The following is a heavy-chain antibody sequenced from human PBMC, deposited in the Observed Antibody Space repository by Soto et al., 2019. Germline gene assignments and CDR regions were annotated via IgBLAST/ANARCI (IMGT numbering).Heavy chain of an antibody. CDR1: VFTFINAW. CDR3: TTVQLRYFDWLPTPFDY. D-gene: IGHD3-9*01. J-gene: IGHJ4*02. Sequence: PGWSLRLSCASSVFTFINAWMSWVRQAPGKGLEWVGRIKSKTDGGTTDYAAPVKGRFTISRDDSKNTLYLQMNSLKTEDTAVYYCTTVQLRYFDWLPTPFDYWGQGTLVTVSS. CDR2: IKSKTDGGTT. V-gene: IGHV3-15*01.